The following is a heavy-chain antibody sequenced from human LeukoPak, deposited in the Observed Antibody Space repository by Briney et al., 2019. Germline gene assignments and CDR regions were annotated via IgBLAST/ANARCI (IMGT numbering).Heavy chain of an antibody. D-gene: IGHD4-17*01. CDR1: GGSISSYY. J-gene: IGHJ5*02. Sequence: SETLSLTCTVSGGSISSYYWSWIRQPPGKGLEWIGYIYYSGSTNYNPSLKSRVTISVDTSKNQFSLKLSSVTAADTAVYYCARIFPSRSVTTQRDYNWFDPWGQGTLVTVSS. CDR3: ARIFPSRSVTTQRDYNWFDP. CDR2: IYYSGST. V-gene: IGHV4-59*01.